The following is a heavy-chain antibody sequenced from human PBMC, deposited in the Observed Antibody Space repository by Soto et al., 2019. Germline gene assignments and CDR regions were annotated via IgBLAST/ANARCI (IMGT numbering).Heavy chain of an antibody. Sequence: SETLSLTCAVYGGSFSGYYWSWIRQPPGKGLEWIGEINHSGSTNYNPSLKSRVTISVDTSKNQFSLKLSSVTAADTAVYYCAIPYCSGGSCLSNVWGQGTTVTVSS. V-gene: IGHV4-34*01. CDR3: AIPYCSGGSCLSNV. CDR1: GGSFSGYY. D-gene: IGHD2-15*01. J-gene: IGHJ6*02. CDR2: INHSGST.